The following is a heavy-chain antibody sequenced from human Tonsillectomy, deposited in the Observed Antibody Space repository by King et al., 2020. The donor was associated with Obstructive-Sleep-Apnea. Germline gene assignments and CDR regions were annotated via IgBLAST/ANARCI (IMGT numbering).Heavy chain of an antibody. CDR1: GFTFSSYG. V-gene: IGHV3-30*18. D-gene: IGHD3-10*01. CDR2: ISYAGSNK. J-gene: IGHJ3*02. CDR3: AKDAYGSGSYYGLNAFDI. Sequence: QLVQSGGCVVQPGRSLSLSCAASGFTFSSYGMHWVRQAPVQGLEWVAIISYAGSNKYIEDSVKGRLTISRDLSKNTLYLQMHSLRTEDTAVYFCAKDAYGSGSYYGLNAFDIWGQGTMVTVSS.